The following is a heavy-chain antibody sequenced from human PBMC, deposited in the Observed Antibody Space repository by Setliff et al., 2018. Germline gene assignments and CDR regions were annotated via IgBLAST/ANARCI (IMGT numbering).Heavy chain of an antibody. J-gene: IGHJ4*02. D-gene: IGHD4-4*01. Sequence: KASETLSLTCTVSGGSISTYYWTWIRQPPGKALEWIGYIYYSGTTNYSPSLKSRVTISIDMSKNQFSPKLNSVTAADTAVYYCARGAYIGLDYWGQGTLVTVSS. CDR2: IYYSGTT. CDR3: ARGAYIGLDY. V-gene: IGHV4-59*01. CDR1: GGSISTYY.